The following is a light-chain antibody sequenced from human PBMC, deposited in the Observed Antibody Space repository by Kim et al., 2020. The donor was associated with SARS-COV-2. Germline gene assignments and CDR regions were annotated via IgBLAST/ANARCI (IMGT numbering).Light chain of an antibody. J-gene: IGKJ1*01. Sequence: PGQRATLPGRARQSVSNNKLTGYQQKPGQAPRLLIYGASRRAIGIPDRFSGSGSGTDFTLTISRLEPEDFAVYYCHQYDGIPETFGQGTKVEIK. V-gene: IGKV3-20*01. CDR3: HQYDGIPET. CDR2: GAS. CDR1: QSVSNNK.